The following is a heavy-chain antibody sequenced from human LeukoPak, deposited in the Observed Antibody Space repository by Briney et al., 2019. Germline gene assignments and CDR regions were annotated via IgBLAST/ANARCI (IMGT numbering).Heavy chain of an antibody. D-gene: IGHD2-8*01. CDR2: ISGSSTYI. Sequence: AGSLKLSGAASGFTFSSYSMNWVRKAPGKGLEWVSSISGSSTYIYYADSVKGRFTISRDNAKNSLYLQMNSLRAEDTAVYYCARDYEYCTNGVCYPAEYFQHWGEGTVVTVSS. J-gene: IGHJ1*01. V-gene: IGHV3-21*01. CDR1: GFTFSSYS. CDR3: ARDYEYCTNGVCYPAEYFQH.